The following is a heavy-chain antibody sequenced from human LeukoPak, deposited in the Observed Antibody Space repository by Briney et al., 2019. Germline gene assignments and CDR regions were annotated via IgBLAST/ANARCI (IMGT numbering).Heavy chain of an antibody. J-gene: IGHJ3*02. CDR1: GFTVSTSY. CDR2: IGTAGDT. D-gene: IGHD3-16*01. Sequence: GGSLRLSCAASGFTVSTSYMHWVRQATGKGLEWVSAIGTAGDTYYPGSVKGRFTISRENAKNSLYLQMNSLRAEDTAVYYCARWGRDLDAFDIWGQGTMVTVSS. CDR3: ARWGRDLDAFDI. V-gene: IGHV3-13*04.